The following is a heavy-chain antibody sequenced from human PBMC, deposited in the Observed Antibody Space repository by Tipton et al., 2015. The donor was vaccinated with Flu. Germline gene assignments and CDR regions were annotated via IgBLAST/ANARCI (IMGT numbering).Heavy chain of an antibody. Sequence: SLRLSCPASGFAFKDYAMSWVRQAPGKGLEWVSTISAIVDGTYYRNSVKGRFTISRDNSESTLYLQMNSLRAEDTAVYYCAKSNPAPVTGSSGAFWGQGTLVTVSS. CDR1: GFAFKDYA. D-gene: IGHD6-13*01. CDR3: AKSNPAPVTGSSGAF. J-gene: IGHJ4*02. CDR2: ISAIVDGT. V-gene: IGHV3-23*01.